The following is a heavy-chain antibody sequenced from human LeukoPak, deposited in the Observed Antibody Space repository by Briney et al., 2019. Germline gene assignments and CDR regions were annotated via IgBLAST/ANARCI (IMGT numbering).Heavy chain of an antibody. Sequence: GGSLRLSCAASGFTFSSYWMGWVRQAPGKGLEWVANIKQDGSEKYYVDSVKGRFTISRDNAKNSLYLQMNSLRAEDTAVYYCARGSDFWSGYFAFDYWGQGTLVTVSS. CDR3: ARGSDFWSGYFAFDY. V-gene: IGHV3-7*01. D-gene: IGHD3-3*01. J-gene: IGHJ4*02. CDR1: GFTFSSYW. CDR2: IKQDGSEK.